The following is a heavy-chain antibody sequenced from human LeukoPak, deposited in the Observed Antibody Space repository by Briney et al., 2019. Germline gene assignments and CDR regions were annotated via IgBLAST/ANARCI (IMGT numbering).Heavy chain of an antibody. V-gene: IGHV3-30*18. Sequence: GGSLRLSCAASGFTFSSYGMHWVRQAPGKGLEWVAVISYDGSNKYYADSVKGRFTISRDNSKNTLYLQMNSLRAEDTAVYYCAKNKVTANPDAFDIWGQGTMVTVSS. D-gene: IGHD2-21*02. CDR3: AKNKVTANPDAFDI. CDR1: GFTFSSYG. J-gene: IGHJ3*02. CDR2: ISYDGSNK.